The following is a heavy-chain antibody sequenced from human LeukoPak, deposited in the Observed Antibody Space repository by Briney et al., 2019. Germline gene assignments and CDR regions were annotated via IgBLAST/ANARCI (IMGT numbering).Heavy chain of an antibody. CDR1: GFSFSNYA. D-gene: IGHD1-14*01. J-gene: IGHJ3*02. Sequence: GGSLRLSCAASGFSFSNYAMHWVRQPPGKGLEWVAVISYDGSNKYYADSVKGRFTISRDNSKNTLYLQMNSLRAEDTAVYYCAKPARTDAFDIWGQGTMITVSS. CDR3: AKPARTDAFDI. CDR2: ISYDGSNK. V-gene: IGHV3-30*04.